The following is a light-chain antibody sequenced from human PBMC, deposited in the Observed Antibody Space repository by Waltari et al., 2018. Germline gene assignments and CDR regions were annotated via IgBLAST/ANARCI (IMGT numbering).Light chain of an antibody. CDR1: QGVSRT. CDR3: QHYVRLPAT. Sequence: EIVLTQSPGTLSLSPGERATLSCRASQGVSRTLAWYQQKPGQAPKLLIYGASIRATGIPDRFTGSGSGTDFSLTISSLEPEDFAIYFCQHYVRLPATFGQGTKVEIK. J-gene: IGKJ1*01. CDR2: GAS. V-gene: IGKV3-20*01.